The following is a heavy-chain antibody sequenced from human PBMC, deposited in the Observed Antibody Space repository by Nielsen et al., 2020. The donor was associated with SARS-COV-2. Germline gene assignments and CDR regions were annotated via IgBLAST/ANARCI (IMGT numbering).Heavy chain of an antibody. D-gene: IGHD5-24*01. CDR3: ARELNVGMAIIGAFEI. Sequence: ASVKVSCKTSADTFTDYYMHWVRHASGQGLEWIGWINPNSGGTDYAQKFQGRVTMTLATTISTAYIELSRLRSDDTAVYYCARELNVGMAIIGAFEIWGQGTMVTVSS. CDR2: INPNSGGT. V-gene: IGHV1-2*02. CDR1: ADTFTDYY. J-gene: IGHJ3*02.